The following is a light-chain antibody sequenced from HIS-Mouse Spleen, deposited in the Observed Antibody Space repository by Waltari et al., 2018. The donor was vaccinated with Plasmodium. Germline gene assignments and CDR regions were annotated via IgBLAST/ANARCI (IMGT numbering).Light chain of an antibody. CDR1: ALPKKH. Sequence: SYELTQPPSVSVSPGQTARITRSGDALPKKHAYWYQQKSGQAPVLVIYEDSKRPSGIPERFSGSSSGTMATLTISGAQVEDEADYYCYSTDSSGNHRVFGGGTKLTVL. CDR2: EDS. CDR3: YSTDSSGNHRV. V-gene: IGLV3-10*01. J-gene: IGLJ3*02.